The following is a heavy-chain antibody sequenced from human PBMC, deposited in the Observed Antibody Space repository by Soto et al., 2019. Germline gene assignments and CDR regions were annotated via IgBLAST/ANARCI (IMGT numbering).Heavy chain of an antibody. Sequence: GGSLRLSCAASGFTFSNAWMSWVRQAPGKGLEWVGRIKSKTDGGTTDYAAPVKGRFTISRDDSKNTLYLQMNSLKTEDTAVYYCTTSDIVVVPAAKFHYYYYMDVWGKGTTVTVSS. CDR2: IKSKTDGGTT. D-gene: IGHD2-2*01. CDR1: GFTFSNAW. V-gene: IGHV3-15*01. J-gene: IGHJ6*03. CDR3: TTSDIVVVPAAKFHYYYYMDV.